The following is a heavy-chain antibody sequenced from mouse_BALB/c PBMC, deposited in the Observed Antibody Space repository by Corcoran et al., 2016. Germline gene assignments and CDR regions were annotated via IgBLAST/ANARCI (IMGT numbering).Heavy chain of an antibody. CDR2: INPYNGAT. CDR1: GYSFTGYY. J-gene: IGHJ1*01. CDR3: ARGHVSSPYWYFDV. V-gene: IGHV1-26*01. D-gene: IGHD1-1*01. Sequence: EVQLQQSGPELVKPGASVKISCKASGYSFTGYYMHWVKQSHVKSLEWIGRINPYNGATSYNQNFKDKASLTVDKSSSTAYMELHSLTSEDSAVYYCARGHVSSPYWYFDVWGAGTTVTVSS.